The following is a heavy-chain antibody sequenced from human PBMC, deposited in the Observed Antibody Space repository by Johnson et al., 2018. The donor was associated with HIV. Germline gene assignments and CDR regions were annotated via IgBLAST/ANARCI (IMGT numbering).Heavy chain of an antibody. J-gene: IGHJ3*02. CDR1: GFPFSSYE. CDR2: ITSRGRTI. Sequence: VQLVESGGGLVQPGGSRRLSCAAAGFPFSSYEMNWVRQAPGKGLEWISYITSRGRTIYYADSVKGRFTISRDNAKNSLYRQMNSLRAEDTAVYYCVLMGWNAFDIWGLGTMVTVS. V-gene: IGHV3-48*03. CDR3: VLMGWNAFDI. D-gene: IGHD6-19*01.